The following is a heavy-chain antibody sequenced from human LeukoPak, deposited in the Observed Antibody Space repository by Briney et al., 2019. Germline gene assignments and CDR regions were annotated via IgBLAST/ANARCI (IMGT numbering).Heavy chain of an antibody. D-gene: IGHD3-3*01. CDR1: GFTVSNNY. CDR2: IYSGNRT. J-gene: IGHJ6*02. Sequence: PGGSLRLSCAASGFTVSNNYRTWVRQAPGKGLEWVSVIYSGNRTKYADSVKGRFIISRDNSKNTLLFQMNSLRAEDTAVYYCARLTSGNGLDVWGRGTTVTVS. CDR3: ARLTSGNGLDV. V-gene: IGHV3-66*04.